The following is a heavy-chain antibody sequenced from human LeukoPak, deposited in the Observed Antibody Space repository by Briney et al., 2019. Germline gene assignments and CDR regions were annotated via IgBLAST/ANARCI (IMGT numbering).Heavy chain of an antibody. J-gene: IGHJ4*02. V-gene: IGHV1-46*01. CDR2: INPSGGST. CDR1: GYTFTSYY. D-gene: IGHD4-17*01. CDR3: ARESLPTVTTATFDY. Sequence: GASVKVSCKASGYTFTSYYMHWVRQAPGQGLEWMGIINPSGGSTSYAQKFQGRVTMTRDMSTSTVYMELSSLRSEDTAVYYCARESLPTVTTATFDYCGQGTLVTVSS.